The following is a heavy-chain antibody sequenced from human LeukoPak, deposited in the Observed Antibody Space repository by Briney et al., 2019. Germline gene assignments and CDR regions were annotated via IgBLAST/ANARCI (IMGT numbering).Heavy chain of an antibody. J-gene: IGHJ4*02. CDR2: ISWNSGSI. CDR3: ARRASRAFDY. CDR1: GFAFDDYA. Sequence: PGGSLRLSCAASGFAFDDYAMHWVRQAPGKGLEWVSGISWNSGSIGYADSVKGRFTISRDNAKNSLYLEMNSLRAEDTAVYYCARRASRAFDYWGQGTLVTVSS. V-gene: IGHV3-9*01. D-gene: IGHD5-12*01.